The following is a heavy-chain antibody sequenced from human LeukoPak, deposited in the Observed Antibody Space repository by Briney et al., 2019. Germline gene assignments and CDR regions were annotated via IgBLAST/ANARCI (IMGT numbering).Heavy chain of an antibody. CDR2: IYYSGST. CDR1: GGSISGYY. Sequence: SETLSLTCTVSGGSISGYYWSWIRQPPGKGLEWIGYIYYSGSTNYNPSLRSRVTISGDTSKNQVSLKLSSVTAADTAVYYCARYGDGYKLDYWGQGTLVTVSS. CDR3: ARYGDGYKLDY. J-gene: IGHJ4*02. D-gene: IGHD5-24*01. V-gene: IGHV4-59*01.